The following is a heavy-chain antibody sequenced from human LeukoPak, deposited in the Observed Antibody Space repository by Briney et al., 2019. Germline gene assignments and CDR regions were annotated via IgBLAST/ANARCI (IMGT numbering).Heavy chain of an antibody. V-gene: IGHV3-21*01. CDR3: ARDLRGGSGPGPFLFDY. CDR2: ISSSSSYI. D-gene: IGHD3-10*01. Sequence: SGESLRLSCAASGFAFSTYSMNWVRQAPGKGLEWVSSISSSSSYIYYADSVKGRFTISRDNAKNSLYLQMNSLRAEDTAVYYCARDLRGGSGPGPFLFDYWGQGTLVTVSS. J-gene: IGHJ4*02. CDR1: GFAFSTYS.